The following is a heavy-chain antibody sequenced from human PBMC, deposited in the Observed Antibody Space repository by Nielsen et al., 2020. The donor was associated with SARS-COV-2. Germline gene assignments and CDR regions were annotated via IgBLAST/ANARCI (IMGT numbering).Heavy chain of an antibody. D-gene: IGHD5-12*01. J-gene: IGHJ6*02. CDR2: IIPIFGTA. Sequence: SVKVSCKASGGTFSSYAISWVRQAPGQGLEWMGGIIPIFGTANYAQKFQGRVTITADKSTSTAYMELSSLRSEDTAVYYCARDIVATKRGYGMDVWGQGTTVTVSS. CDR1: GGTFSSYA. V-gene: IGHV1-69*06. CDR3: ARDIVATKRGYGMDV.